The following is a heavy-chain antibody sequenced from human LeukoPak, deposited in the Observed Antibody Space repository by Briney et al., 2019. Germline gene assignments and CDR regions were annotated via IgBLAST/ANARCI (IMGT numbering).Heavy chain of an antibody. Sequence: GGSLRLSCAVSGFTLTSFAMHWVRQAQGKGLEWVALIRHDEANHYYADSVQGRFTISRDTSKNTLYLQMNNLRVEDTAVYYCAKEYTPSSPLGEFASWGQGTLVTVSS. CDR3: AKEYTPSSPLGEFAS. CDR2: IRHDEANH. D-gene: IGHD6-6*01. V-gene: IGHV3-30*02. J-gene: IGHJ4*02. CDR1: GFTLTSFA.